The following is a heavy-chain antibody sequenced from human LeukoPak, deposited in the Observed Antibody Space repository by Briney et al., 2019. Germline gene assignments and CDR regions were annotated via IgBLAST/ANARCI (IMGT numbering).Heavy chain of an antibody. Sequence: KTSETLSLTCTVSDGSIRSYYWSWIRQSPGKGLEWIGYIYYTGSTDYNPSLKSRVTISIDTSKNQFSLKLSSVTAADTAVYYCARGSSEGSWFDPWGQGTLVTVPS. D-gene: IGHD6-6*01. CDR3: ARGSSEGSWFDP. CDR1: DGSIRSYY. CDR2: IYYTGST. J-gene: IGHJ5*02. V-gene: IGHV4-59*01.